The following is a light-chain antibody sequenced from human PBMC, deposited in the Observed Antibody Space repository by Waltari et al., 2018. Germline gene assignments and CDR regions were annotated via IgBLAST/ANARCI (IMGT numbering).Light chain of an antibody. CDR2: DVS. Sequence: DVVMTQTPLSLSVTPGQPASFSCKSSQDLMYDDGKTYLFWYLQKPGQSPQPLMYDVSSRFSGVPERFSGSGSGTDFTLTISRVEPEDVGVYYCMQAINLYTIGQGTKLEI. CDR3: MQAINLYT. J-gene: IGKJ2*01. CDR1: QDLMYDDGKTY. V-gene: IGKV2-29*02.